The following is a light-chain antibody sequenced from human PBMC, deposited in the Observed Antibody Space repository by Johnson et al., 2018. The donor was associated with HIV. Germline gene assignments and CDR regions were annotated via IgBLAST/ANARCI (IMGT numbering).Light chain of an antibody. Sequence: QSVLTQPPSVSAAPGQKVTFSCSGSSSNIGENFVSWYQHLPGTAPKLLIYENNKRPSGIPDRFSGSKSGTSATLGITGLQTGDEADYYCGTWDSSLRGVFGTGTKVTVL. CDR2: ENN. CDR1: SSNIGENF. J-gene: IGLJ1*01. V-gene: IGLV1-51*02. CDR3: GTWDSSLRGV.